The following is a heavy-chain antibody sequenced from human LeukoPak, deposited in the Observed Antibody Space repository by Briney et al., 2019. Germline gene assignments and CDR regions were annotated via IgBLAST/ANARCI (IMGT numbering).Heavy chain of an antibody. Sequence: PGGSLRLSCAASGFTFSIYWMTWVRQAPGKGLEWVANMKGDGSEIHYEDSVKGRFTISRDNSKNALYLQMNSLRVEDTAPYYCARPRYTAAYDLWGQGTMVTVSS. D-gene: IGHD3-16*02. V-gene: IGHV3-7*01. CDR1: GFTFSIYW. CDR2: MKGDGSEI. CDR3: ARPRYTAAYDL. J-gene: IGHJ3*01.